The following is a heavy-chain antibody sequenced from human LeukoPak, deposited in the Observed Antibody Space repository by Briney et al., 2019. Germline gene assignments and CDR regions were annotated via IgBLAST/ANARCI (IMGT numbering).Heavy chain of an antibody. CDR3: AKSYYYYYMDV. CDR2: ISWNSGSI. J-gene: IGHJ6*03. Sequence: GRSLRLSCAASGFTFDDYAMHWVWQAPGKGLEWVSGISWNSGSIGYADSVKGRFTISRDNAKNSLYLQMNSLRAEDTALYYCAKSYYYYYMDVWGKGTTVTVSS. V-gene: IGHV3-9*01. CDR1: GFTFDDYA.